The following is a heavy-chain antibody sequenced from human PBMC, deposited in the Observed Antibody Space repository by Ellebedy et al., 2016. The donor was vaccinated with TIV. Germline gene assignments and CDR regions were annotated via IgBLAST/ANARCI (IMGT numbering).Heavy chain of an antibody. CDR1: GFAFSSYA. CDR3: AKGGSKSGYSFDL. CDR2: ISDNGVIT. Sequence: PGGSLRLSCATSGFAFSSYAMSRVRQAPGKGLEWVSAISDNGVITKYADSVKGRFTISRDNSKNTLYLQMKSLRAEDTAVYYCAKGGSKSGYSFDLWGRGTLVTVSS. V-gene: IGHV3-23*01. J-gene: IGHJ2*01. D-gene: IGHD3-3*01.